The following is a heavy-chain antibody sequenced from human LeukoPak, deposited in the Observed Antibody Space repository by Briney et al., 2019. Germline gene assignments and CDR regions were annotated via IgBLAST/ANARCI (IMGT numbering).Heavy chain of an antibody. CDR1: GFTFDDYA. J-gene: IGHJ4*02. Sequence: GRSLRLSCAASGFTFDDYAMHWVRQVPGKGLEWVSGISWNSGSMDYADSVKGRFTISRDNAKNSLYMPMNSLRPEDAALYYCAKDSGPNYYDSSGYFDYWGQGTLVTVSS. CDR3: AKDSGPNYYDSSGYFDY. V-gene: IGHV3-9*01. CDR2: ISWNSGSM. D-gene: IGHD3-22*01.